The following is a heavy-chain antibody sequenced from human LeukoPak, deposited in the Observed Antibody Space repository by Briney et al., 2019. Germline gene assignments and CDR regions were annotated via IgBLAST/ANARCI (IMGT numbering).Heavy chain of an antibody. CDR2: IKSNSGGT. J-gene: IGHJ4*02. Sequence: ASVKVSCKASGYSFIGYYMHWVRQAPGQGLEWMGWIKSNSGGTHYAQKFQGRVTMTRDTSTTTAYMELSRLTSDDTAVYYCARDLGGTIDYWGQGTLVTVSS. V-gene: IGHV1-2*02. CDR3: ARDLGGTIDY. D-gene: IGHD1-7*01. CDR1: GYSFIGYY.